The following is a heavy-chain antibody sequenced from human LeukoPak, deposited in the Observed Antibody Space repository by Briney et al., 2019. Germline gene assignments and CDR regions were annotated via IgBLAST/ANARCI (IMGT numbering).Heavy chain of an antibody. CDR1: EFSVGSNY. J-gene: IGHJ6*03. CDR2: IYSGGST. V-gene: IGHV3-66*01. CDR3: AARTGGYYYYYMDV. D-gene: IGHD1/OR15-1a*01. Sequence: GGSLRLSCAASEFSVGSNYMTWVRQAPGKGLEWVSLIYSGGSTYYADSVKGRFTISRDNSKNTLYLQMNSLRAEDTAVYYCAARTGGYYYYYMDVWGKGTTVTISS.